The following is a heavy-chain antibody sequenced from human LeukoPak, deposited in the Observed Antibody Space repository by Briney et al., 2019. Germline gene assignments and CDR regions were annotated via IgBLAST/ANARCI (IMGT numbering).Heavy chain of an antibody. CDR3: ARGRVYYDSSGYYYNDAFDI. Sequence: GGSLRLSCAASGFTFSSYSMNWVRQAPGKGLEWVSSISSSSSYIYYEDSVKGRFTISRDNAKNSLYLQMNSLRAEDTAVYYCARGRVYYDSSGYYYNDAFDIWGQGTMVTVSS. CDR2: ISSSSSYI. J-gene: IGHJ3*02. V-gene: IGHV3-21*01. D-gene: IGHD3-22*01. CDR1: GFTFSSYS.